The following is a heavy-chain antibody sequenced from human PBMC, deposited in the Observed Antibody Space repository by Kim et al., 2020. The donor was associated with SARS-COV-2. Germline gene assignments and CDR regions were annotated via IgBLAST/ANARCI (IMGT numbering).Heavy chain of an antibody. D-gene: IGHD2-2*01. Sequence: KGRFTISRDDSKNTLYLQMNSLKTEDTAVYYCTTEQDCSSTSCSPSWFDPWGQGTLVTVSS. V-gene: IGHV3-15*01. CDR3: TTEQDCSSTSCSPSWFDP. J-gene: IGHJ5*02.